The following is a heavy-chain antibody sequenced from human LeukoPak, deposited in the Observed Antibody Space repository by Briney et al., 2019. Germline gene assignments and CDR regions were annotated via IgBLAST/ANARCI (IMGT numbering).Heavy chain of an antibody. Sequence: GRSLRLSCTASGFTFGDYAMSWFRQAPGKGLEWVGFIRSKAYGGTTEYAASVKGRFTISRDDSKSIAYLQMSSLKTEDTAVYYVVWEYSRSFNSWGQGTLVTVSS. CDR3: VWEYSRSFNS. V-gene: IGHV3-49*03. D-gene: IGHD6-6*01. CDR1: GFTFGDYA. CDR2: IRSKAYGGTT. J-gene: IGHJ4*02.